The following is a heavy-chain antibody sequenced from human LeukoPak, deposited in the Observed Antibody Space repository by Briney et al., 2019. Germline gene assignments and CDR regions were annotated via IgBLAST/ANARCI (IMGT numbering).Heavy chain of an antibody. CDR2: IYYSGST. Sequence: PSETLSLTCTVSGGSISSSSYYWGWIRQPPGKGLEWIGSIYYSGSTYYNPSLKSRVTISVDTSKNQFSLKLSSVTAADTAVYYCASGRHTIVPAAMMEGDDAFDIWGQGTMVTVSS. CDR1: GGSISSSSYY. D-gene: IGHD2-2*01. J-gene: IGHJ3*02. CDR3: ASGRHTIVPAAMMEGDDAFDI. V-gene: IGHV4-39*07.